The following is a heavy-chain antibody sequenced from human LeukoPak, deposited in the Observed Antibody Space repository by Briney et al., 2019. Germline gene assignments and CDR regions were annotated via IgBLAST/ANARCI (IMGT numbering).Heavy chain of an antibody. CDR1: GYSISSGHY. Sequence: SETLSLTCTVSGYSISSGHYWGWIRQPPGKGLEWIGSIYEGETTYYNPSLKTRLTISLDTSKNQFSLKLSSVTAADTAVYYCARAYYYGSGSYGFDIWGQGTMVTVSS. D-gene: IGHD3-10*01. V-gene: IGHV4-38-2*02. CDR3: ARAYYYGSGSYGFDI. J-gene: IGHJ3*02. CDR2: IYEGETT.